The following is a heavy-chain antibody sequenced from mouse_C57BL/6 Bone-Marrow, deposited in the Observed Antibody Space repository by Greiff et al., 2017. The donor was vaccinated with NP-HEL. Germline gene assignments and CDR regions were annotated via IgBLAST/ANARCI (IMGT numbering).Heavy chain of an antibody. Sequence: EVHLVESGGGLVKPGGSLKLSCAASGFTFSSYAMSWVRQTPEKRLEWVATISDGGSYTYYPDNVKGRFTISRDNAKNNLYLQMSHLKSEDTAMYYCAREGETAQATFAYWGQGTLVTVSA. CDR2: ISDGGSYT. CDR3: AREGETAQATFAY. J-gene: IGHJ3*01. D-gene: IGHD3-2*02. CDR1: GFTFSSYA. V-gene: IGHV5-4*01.